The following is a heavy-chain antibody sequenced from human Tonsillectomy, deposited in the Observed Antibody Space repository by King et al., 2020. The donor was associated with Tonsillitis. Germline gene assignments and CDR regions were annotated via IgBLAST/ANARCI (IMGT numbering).Heavy chain of an antibody. CDR3: ATYLHYYDSGGHVDY. J-gene: IGHJ4*02. Sequence: VQLQESGPGLVKPSETLSLTCAVSGYSISSGYYWGWIRQPPGKGLEWIGSIYHSGTTYYKPSLKSRVTITMDTSKNQFSLKVTSVTAADTAVYYCATYLHYYDSGGHVDYWGQGTLVTVSS. CDR1: GYSISSGYY. D-gene: IGHD3-22*01. V-gene: IGHV4-38-2*01. CDR2: IYHSGTT.